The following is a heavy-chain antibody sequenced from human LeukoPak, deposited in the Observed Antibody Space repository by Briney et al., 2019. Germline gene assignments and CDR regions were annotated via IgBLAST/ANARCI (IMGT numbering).Heavy chain of an antibody. CDR2: INSDGSST. CDR3: AKDMSYSSSWYYFDY. J-gene: IGHJ4*02. Sequence: GGSLRLSCAAFGFTFSSYWMHWVRQAPGKRLVWVSRINSDGSSTTYADSVKGRFTISRDNAKNTLFLQMNSLRAEDTAVYYCAKDMSYSSSWYYFDYWGQGTLVTVSS. D-gene: IGHD6-13*01. V-gene: IGHV3-74*01. CDR1: GFTFSSYW.